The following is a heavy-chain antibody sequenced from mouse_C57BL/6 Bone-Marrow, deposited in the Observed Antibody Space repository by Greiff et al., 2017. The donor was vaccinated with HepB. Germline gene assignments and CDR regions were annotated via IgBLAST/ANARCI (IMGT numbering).Heavy chain of an antibody. D-gene: IGHD2-2*01. V-gene: IGHV5-4*03. CDR2: ISDGGSYT. Sequence: EVKLVESGGGLVKPGGSLKLSCAASGFTFSSYAMSWVRQTPEKRLEWVATISDGGSYTYYPDNVKGRFTISRDNAKNNLYLQMSHLKSEDTAMYYCARASYGSYYCDYWGQGTTLTVSS. CDR3: ARASYGSYYCDY. J-gene: IGHJ2*01. CDR1: GFTFSSYA.